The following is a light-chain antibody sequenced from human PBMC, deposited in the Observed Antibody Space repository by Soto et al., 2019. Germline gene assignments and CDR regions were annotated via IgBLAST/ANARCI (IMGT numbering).Light chain of an antibody. Sequence: DLQMTQSPSSVSASVGDSVTMTCRASQGITNGLAWYQQKPGKAPKPLIYGASSLQSGVPSRFSGGGSGTEFILTITGLQTEDFATYYCQQYETFSGTFGPGTKVEI. CDR2: GAS. J-gene: IGKJ1*01. V-gene: IGKV1D-16*01. CDR3: QQYETFSGT. CDR1: QGITNG.